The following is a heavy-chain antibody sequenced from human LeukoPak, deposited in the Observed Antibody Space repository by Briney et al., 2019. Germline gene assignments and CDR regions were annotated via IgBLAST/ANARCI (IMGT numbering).Heavy chain of an antibody. D-gene: IGHD2-15*01. CDR2: INSDGSST. V-gene: IGHV3-74*01. CDR1: GFTFSNYW. CDR3: ARAGYCSGGSCYDAFDI. Sequence: PGGSLRFSCAASGFTFSNYWMHWVRQAPGKGLVWVSRINSDGSSTSYADSVKGRFTISRDNAKNTLYLQMNSLRAEDTAVYYCARAGYCSGGSCYDAFDIWGQGTMVTVSS. J-gene: IGHJ3*02.